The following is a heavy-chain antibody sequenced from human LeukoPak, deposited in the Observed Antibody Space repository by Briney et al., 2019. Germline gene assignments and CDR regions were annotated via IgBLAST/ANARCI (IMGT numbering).Heavy chain of an antibody. CDR1: GYTFISYG. CDR2: ISAYNGNT. CDR3: ARDQVTMIVVVLDAFDI. D-gene: IGHD3-22*01. V-gene: IGHV1-18*01. Sequence: ASVKVSCKASGYTFISYGFDWVRQAPGQGLEWVGWISAYNGNTNYAQKLQGRVSMTTDTSTSTAYMELRSLRSDDTAVYYCARDQVTMIVVVLDAFDIWGQGTMVTVSS. J-gene: IGHJ3*02.